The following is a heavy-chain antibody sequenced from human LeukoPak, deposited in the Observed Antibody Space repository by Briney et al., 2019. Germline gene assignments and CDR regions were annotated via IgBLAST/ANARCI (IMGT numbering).Heavy chain of an antibody. CDR1: GGSISSGGYY. V-gene: IGHV4-31*03. D-gene: IGHD7-27*01. Sequence: SQTLSLTCTVSGGSISSGGYYWSWIRQHPGKGLEWIGYIYYSGSTYYNPSLKSRVTISVDTSKNQFSLKLSSVTAADTAVYYCARVRFWGSAYFDYWGQGTLVTVSS. CDR3: ARVRFWGSAYFDY. J-gene: IGHJ4*02. CDR2: IYYSGST.